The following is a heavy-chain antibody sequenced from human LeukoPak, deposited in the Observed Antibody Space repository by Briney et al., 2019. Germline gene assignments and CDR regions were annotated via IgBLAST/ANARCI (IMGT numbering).Heavy chain of an antibody. D-gene: IGHD3-22*01. V-gene: IGHV3-23*01. Sequence: GGSLRLSCAASGFTFSSYAMSWVRQAPVKGLERVSAISGSGGSTYYADSVKGRFTISRDNSKNTLYLQMNSLRAEDTAVYYCAKRVRSSGYYYVGYFDYWGQGTLVTVSS. CDR3: AKRVRSSGYYYVGYFDY. J-gene: IGHJ4*02. CDR2: ISGSGGST. CDR1: GFTFSSYA.